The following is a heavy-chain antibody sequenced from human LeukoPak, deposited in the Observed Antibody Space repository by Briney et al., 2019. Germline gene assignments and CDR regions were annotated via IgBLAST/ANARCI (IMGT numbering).Heavy chain of an antibody. CDR1: GYSISSGYY. J-gene: IGHJ6*03. D-gene: IGHD7-27*01. CDR2: IYHSGST. CDR3: ARADWGTYYYYMDV. Sequence: PSETLSLTCTVSGYSISSGYYWGWIRPPPGKGLEWIGSIYHSGSTYYNPSLKSRVTILVDTSKNQFSLKLSSVTAADTAVYYCARADWGTYYYYMDVWGKGTTVTVSS. V-gene: IGHV4-38-2*02.